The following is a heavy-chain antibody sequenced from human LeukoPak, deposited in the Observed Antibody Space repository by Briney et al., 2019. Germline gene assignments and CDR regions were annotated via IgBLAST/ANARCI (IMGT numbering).Heavy chain of an antibody. V-gene: IGHV3-15*01. CDR2: IKSKTDGRTT. CDR3: TTDACGHSYGCLFDY. D-gene: IGHD5-18*01. Sequence: GGSLRLSCAASGFTFSNAWMSWVRQAPGKGLEWVGRIKSKTDGRTTDYAAPVKGRFTISRDDSKNTLYLQMNSLKTEDTAVYYCTTDACGHSYGCLFDYWGQGTLVTVSS. CDR1: GFTFSNAW. J-gene: IGHJ4*02.